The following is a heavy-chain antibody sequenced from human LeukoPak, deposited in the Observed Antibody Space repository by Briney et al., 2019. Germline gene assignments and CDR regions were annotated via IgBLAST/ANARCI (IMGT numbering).Heavy chain of an antibody. J-gene: IGHJ4*02. CDR2: IFHFGSP. CDR3: ASSRAGYTSGWFFEY. Sequence: SETLSLTCTVSGDSINNHYWNWLRQSPGKGLEWIGYIFHFGSPHYIPSLSSRVTTSIDTSKNQFSLELTSVTTADSAIYFCASSRAGYTSGWFFEYWGQGALVTVSS. V-gene: IGHV4-59*11. CDR1: GDSINNHY. D-gene: IGHD6-13*01.